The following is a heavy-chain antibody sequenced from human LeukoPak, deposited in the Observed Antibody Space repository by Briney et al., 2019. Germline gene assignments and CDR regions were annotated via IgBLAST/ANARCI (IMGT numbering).Heavy chain of an antibody. CDR1: GFTFSNHW. CDR3: VRDGDDYNFDY. V-gene: IGHV3-74*01. Sequence: GGSLRLSCAASGFTFSNHWMHWVRQGPGMGLVWVSRVDRDGGGTDYADSVKGRFAISRDNAKNTLYLQMHSLRAEDTAVYYCVRDGDDYNFDYWGQGSLVTVSS. J-gene: IGHJ4*02. D-gene: IGHD5-12*01. CDR2: VDRDGGGT.